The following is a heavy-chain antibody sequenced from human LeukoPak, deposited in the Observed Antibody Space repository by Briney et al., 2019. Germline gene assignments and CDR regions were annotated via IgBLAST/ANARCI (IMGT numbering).Heavy chain of an antibody. CDR3: AREGSGDTAYYYYYYMDV. V-gene: IGHV1-18*01. CDR2: ISAYNGNT. J-gene: IGHJ6*03. Sequence: ASVKVSCKASGYTFTSYGISWVQQAPGQGLEWMGWISAYNGNTNYAQKLQGRVTMTTDTSTSTAYMELRSLRSDDTAVYYCAREGSGDTAYYYYYYMDVWGKGTTVTVSS. CDR1: GYTFTSYG. D-gene: IGHD5-18*01.